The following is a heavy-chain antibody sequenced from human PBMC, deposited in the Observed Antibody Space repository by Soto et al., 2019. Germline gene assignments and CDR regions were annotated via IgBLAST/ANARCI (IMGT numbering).Heavy chain of an antibody. J-gene: IGHJ5*02. Sequence: QVQLQESGPGLVKPSGTLSLTCAVSGGSISSSNWWSWVRQPPGKGLEWIGEIYHSGSTNYNPSLKSGVTISVDKSKNQFTLKRSSVAAADTAVYYCARAALVPWFGELTLGWFDPWGQGTLVTVSS. CDR1: GGSISSSNW. CDR3: ARAALVPWFGELTLGWFDP. CDR2: IYHSGST. D-gene: IGHD3-10*01. V-gene: IGHV4-4*02.